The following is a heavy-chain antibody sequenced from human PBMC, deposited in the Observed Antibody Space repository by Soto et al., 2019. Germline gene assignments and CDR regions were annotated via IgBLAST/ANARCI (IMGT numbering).Heavy chain of an antibody. CDR1: GFTFRSYS. CDR2: ISSSSTTT. Sequence: GGSLRLSSGASGFTFRSYSMNWVRQAPGKGLEWVSSISSSSTTTFYTDSVQGRFTISRDNSLSTLYLHMNSLRAEDTALYFCAHCSGGSCYSRSFAFWGQGTMVTVSS. CDR3: AHCSGGSCYSRSFAF. V-gene: IGHV3-23*01. J-gene: IGHJ3*01. D-gene: IGHD2-15*01.